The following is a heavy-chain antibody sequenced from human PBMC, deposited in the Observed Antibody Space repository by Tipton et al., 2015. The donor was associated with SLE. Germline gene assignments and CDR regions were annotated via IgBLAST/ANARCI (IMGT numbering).Heavy chain of an antibody. V-gene: IGHV4-31*03. D-gene: IGHD3-22*01. CDR2: VFSSGTT. Sequence: TLSLTCTVSSGSVSSGAYYWSWIRQHPGKGLEWIGYVFSSGTTYYNPSLQGRLSMSLDTSKNQLSLQLSSVTSADTAVYYCARYFYDSSGVCLFDLWGQGTLVTVSP. J-gene: IGHJ4*02. CDR1: SGSVSSGAYY. CDR3: ARYFYDSSGVCLFDL.